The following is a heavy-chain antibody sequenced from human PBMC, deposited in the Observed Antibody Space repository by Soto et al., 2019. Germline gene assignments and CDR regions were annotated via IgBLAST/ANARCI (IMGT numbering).Heavy chain of an antibody. V-gene: IGHV4-30-4*02. J-gene: IGHJ4*02. D-gene: IGHD2-15*01. CDR2: IYYSGST. Sequence: PSDTLSLTSTVSGGSISSGDYYWSWIRQPPGKGLEWIGYIYYSGSTYYNPSLKSRVTISVDTSKNQFSLKLSSVTAADTAVYYCARDGGAASLDYWGQGTLVTVSS. CDR3: ARDGGAASLDY. CDR1: GGSISSGDYY.